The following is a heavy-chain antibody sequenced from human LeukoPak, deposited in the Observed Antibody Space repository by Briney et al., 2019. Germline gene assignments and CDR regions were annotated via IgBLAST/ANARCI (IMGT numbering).Heavy chain of an antibody. J-gene: IGHJ3*01. V-gene: IGHV3-23*01. CDR2: IRGSGDGP. Sequence: QPGGSLRLSCAASRFTFSNYARTWVRQAPGRGLEWVSSIRGSGDGPSYADSVKGRFTMSRDNSNNMLYLQMNSLRVEDTAVYYCGRDPNGDYVGAFDFWGPGTLVTVSS. CDR3: GRDPNGDYVGAFDF. D-gene: IGHD4-17*01. CDR1: RFTFSNYA.